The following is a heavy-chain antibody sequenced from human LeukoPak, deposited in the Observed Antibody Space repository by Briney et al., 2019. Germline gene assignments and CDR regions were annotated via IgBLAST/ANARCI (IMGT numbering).Heavy chain of an antibody. Sequence: GGSLRRSCAASGFTFSSYGNSWVRQAPGKGLEWVSAISSSGATIFYSDSVKGRITISRDNANNSLYLQMNSLRAEDTAVYYCARESSPEDSFDIWGRGTMVTVSS. V-gene: IGHV3-48*04. J-gene: IGHJ3*02. CDR2: ISSSGATI. D-gene: IGHD6-19*01. CDR3: ARESSPEDSFDI. CDR1: GFTFSSYG.